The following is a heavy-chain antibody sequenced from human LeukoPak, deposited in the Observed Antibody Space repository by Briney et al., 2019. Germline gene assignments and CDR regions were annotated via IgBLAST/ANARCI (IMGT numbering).Heavy chain of an antibody. CDR3: ARDGARGGFGELLHRSDWFDP. Sequence: SETLSLTCTVSGGSISTSNYYWGWIRQPPGKGLEWIGNIFYSGSTYYSPSLKRRVTISVDTSKNQFSLKLSSVTAADTAVYYCARDGARGGFGELLHRSDWFDPWGQGTLVTVSS. D-gene: IGHD3-10*01. CDR2: IFYSGST. J-gene: IGHJ5*02. V-gene: IGHV4-39*07. CDR1: GGSISTSNYY.